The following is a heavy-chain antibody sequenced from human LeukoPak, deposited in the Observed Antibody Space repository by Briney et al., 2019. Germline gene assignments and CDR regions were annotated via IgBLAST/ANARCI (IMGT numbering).Heavy chain of an antibody. CDR2: INHSGST. CDR1: GGSFSGYY. CDR3: ATHYDSSGYRYRGWFDP. Sequence: PSETLSLTCAVYGGSFSGYYWGWIRQPPGKGLEWIGEINHSGSTNYNPSLKSRVTISVDTSKNQFSLKLSSVTAADTAVYYCATHYDSSGYRYRGWFDPWGQGTLVTVSS. J-gene: IGHJ5*02. V-gene: IGHV4-34*01. D-gene: IGHD3-22*01.